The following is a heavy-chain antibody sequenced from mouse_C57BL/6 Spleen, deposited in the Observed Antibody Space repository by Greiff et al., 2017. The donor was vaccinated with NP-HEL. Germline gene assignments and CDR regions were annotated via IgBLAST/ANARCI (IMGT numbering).Heavy chain of an antibody. D-gene: IGHD2-10*02. J-gene: IGHJ2*01. V-gene: IGHV1-50*01. CDR2: IDPSDSYT. Sequence: QVQLQQPGAELVKPGASVKLSCKASGYTFTSYWMQWVKQRPGQGLEWIGEIDPSDSYTNYNQKFKGKATLTVDTSSSTAYMQLSSLTSEDSAVYYCARGGYGNLYFDYWGQGTTLTVSS. CDR1: GYTFTSYW. CDR3: ARGGYGNLYFDY.